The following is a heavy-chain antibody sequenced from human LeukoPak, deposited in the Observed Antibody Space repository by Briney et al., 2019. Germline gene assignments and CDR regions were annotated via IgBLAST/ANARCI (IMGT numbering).Heavy chain of an antibody. D-gene: IGHD3-10*01. V-gene: IGHV4-4*02. Sequence: NTSETLSLTCAVSGGSISSSNWWSWVRQPPGKGLEWIGEIYHSENTNYDPSLKSRVTISVDKYKNKFSLKLNSVTAADTAVYYCARTYYYTSGSYSLDYWGQGTLVSVSS. CDR1: GGSISSSNW. CDR3: ARTYYYTSGSYSLDY. J-gene: IGHJ4*02. CDR2: IYHSENT.